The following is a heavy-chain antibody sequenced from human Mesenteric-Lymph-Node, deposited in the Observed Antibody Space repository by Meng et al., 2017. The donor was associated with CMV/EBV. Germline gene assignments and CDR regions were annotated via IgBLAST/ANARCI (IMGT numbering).Heavy chain of an antibody. D-gene: IGHD4-11*01. Sequence: GESLKISCAASGFTFDDYGMSWVRQAPGKGLEWVSGINWNGGSTGYADSVKGRFTISRDNAKNSLYLQMNSLRAEDTAVYYCARDWGYSSFDSWGQGTLVTVSS. CDR3: ARDWGYSSFDS. J-gene: IGHJ4*02. CDR1: GFTFDDYG. CDR2: INWNGGST. V-gene: IGHV3-20*04.